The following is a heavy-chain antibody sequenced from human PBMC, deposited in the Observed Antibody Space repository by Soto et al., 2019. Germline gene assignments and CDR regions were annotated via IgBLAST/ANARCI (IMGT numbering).Heavy chain of an antibody. V-gene: IGHV6-1*01. CDR3: AREVGSNLSSGWAY. CDR1: GDSVSSNSAA. D-gene: IGHD6-19*01. CDR2: TYYRSKWYN. J-gene: IGHJ4*02. Sequence: SQTLSLTCAISGDSVSSNSAAWNWIRQSPSGGLEWLGRTYYRSKWYNDYAVSVKSRITINPDTSKNQFSLQLNSVTPEDTAVYSCAREVGSNLSSGWAYWGQGTLVTVS.